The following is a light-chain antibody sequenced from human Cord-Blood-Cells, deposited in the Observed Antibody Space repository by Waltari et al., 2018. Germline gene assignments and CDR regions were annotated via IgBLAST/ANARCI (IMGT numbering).Light chain of an antibody. V-gene: IGKV3-11*01. Sequence: EIVFTQSPATLSLSPGESATLSCRASQSVSSYLAWYQQKPGQAPRLLIYDASNRDTGIPARLSGSGSGTDFTLTISSLEPEDFAVYYCQQRSNWLTFGGGTKVEIK. CDR3: QQRSNWLT. J-gene: IGKJ4*01. CDR2: DAS. CDR1: QSVSSY.